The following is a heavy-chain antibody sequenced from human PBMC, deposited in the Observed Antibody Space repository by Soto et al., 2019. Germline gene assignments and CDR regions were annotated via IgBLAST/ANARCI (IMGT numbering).Heavy chain of an antibody. D-gene: IGHD2-2*01. J-gene: IGHJ5*02. CDR1: GGPIRSNNFY. V-gene: IGHV4-39*01. CDR3: ARPSCSTSCYHEGNWFDP. CDR2: LYYSGST. Sequence: PSETLSLTCTVSGGPIRSNNFYWSWIRQPPGKGLEWIGSLYYSGSTYYNPSLKSRVTISVDTSKNQFSLKLSSVTAADTAVYYCARPSCSTSCYHEGNWFDPWGQGALVTVSS.